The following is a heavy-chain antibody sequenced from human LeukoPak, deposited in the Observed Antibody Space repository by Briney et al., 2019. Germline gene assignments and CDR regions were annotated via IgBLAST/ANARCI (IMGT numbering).Heavy chain of an antibody. Sequence: SESLSLTCTVSGGSISSYYWSWIRQPPGKGLEWIGNIYYSGSTNYNPSLKSRVTISVDTSKNQFSLKLSSVTAADTAVYYCASGSYLYYYYYYMDVWGKGTTVTVSS. J-gene: IGHJ6*03. CDR1: GGSISSYY. CDR2: IYYSGST. CDR3: ASGSYLYYYYYYMDV. D-gene: IGHD3-10*01. V-gene: IGHV4-59*01.